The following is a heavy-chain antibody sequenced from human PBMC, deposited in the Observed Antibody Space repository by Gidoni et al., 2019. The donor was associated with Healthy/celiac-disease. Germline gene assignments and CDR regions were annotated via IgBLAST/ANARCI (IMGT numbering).Heavy chain of an antibody. D-gene: IGHD3-3*01. J-gene: IGHJ4*02. CDR1: GFTFSRYW. CDR2: VKQDGSEK. Sequence: EVQLVASGGGLVQPGGSLRLSCAASGFTFSRYWMSWVRQAPGKGMGWMGNVKQDGSEKDCVDSVKGRFTNSRDNAKNSLYLQMNSLKAEDTAVYYCARDYDFWSYFEYWGQGTLVTVSS. CDR3: ARDYDFWSYFEY. V-gene: IGHV3-7*01.